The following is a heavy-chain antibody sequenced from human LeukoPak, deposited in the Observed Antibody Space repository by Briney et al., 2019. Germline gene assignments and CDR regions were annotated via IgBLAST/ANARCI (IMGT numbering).Heavy chain of an antibody. J-gene: IGHJ4*02. Sequence: ASVKVSCKVSGYTLTELSMHWVRQAPGKGLEWMGWINPKSGGTKYAQKFQGRVTMTTDTSISTAYMELSSLRSDDTAVYYCARNYYDSTGYYGDGAFDIWGQGTLVTVSS. D-gene: IGHD3-22*01. V-gene: IGHV1-2*02. CDR3: ARNYYDSTGYYGDGAFDI. CDR2: INPKSGGT. CDR1: GYTLTELS.